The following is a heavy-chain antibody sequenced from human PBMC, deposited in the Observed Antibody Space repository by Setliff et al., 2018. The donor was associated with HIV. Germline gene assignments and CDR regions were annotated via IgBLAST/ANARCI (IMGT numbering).Heavy chain of an antibody. CDR2: IYASGNT. Sequence: SETLSLTCGVSGDSVTNYYWTWIRQPAGKGLEWIGRIYASGNTNYNPSLQSRVTMSLDTSRNQITLRLNSVTAADTAVYYCARHGDYNFWSGYYFDFWGQGTLVTVSS. D-gene: IGHD3-3*01. CDR3: ARHGDYNFWSGYYFDF. V-gene: IGHV4-4*07. J-gene: IGHJ4*02. CDR1: GDSVTNYY.